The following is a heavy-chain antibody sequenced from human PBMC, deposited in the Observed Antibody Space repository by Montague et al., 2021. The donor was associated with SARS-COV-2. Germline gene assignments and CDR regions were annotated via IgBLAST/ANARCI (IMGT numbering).Heavy chain of an antibody. D-gene: IGHD5-18*01. Sequence: SLRLSCAASGFTFSSYSMNWVRQAPGKGLEWVSYISTNSSTIYYADSVKGRFTISRDNAKNSLYLQMNSLRDEDTAVYYCARDLGLVPAMVYYYYYGMDVWGQGTTVTVSS. CDR2: ISTNSSTI. CDR1: GFTFSSYS. CDR3: ARDLGLVPAMVYYYYYGMDV. J-gene: IGHJ6*02. V-gene: IGHV3-48*02.